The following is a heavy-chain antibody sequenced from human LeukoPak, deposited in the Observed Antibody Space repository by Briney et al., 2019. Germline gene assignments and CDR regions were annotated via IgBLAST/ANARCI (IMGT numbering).Heavy chain of an antibody. J-gene: IGHJ4*02. Sequence: GRSLRLSCAASGFTFDDYAMHWVRQAPGKGLEWVSGISWNSGSIGYADSVKGRFTISRDNAKNSLYLQMNSLRAEDTALYYCAKVRFGVAGTGLFDYWGLGTLVTVSS. V-gene: IGHV3-9*01. CDR1: GFTFDDYA. CDR3: AKVRFGVAGTGLFDY. D-gene: IGHD6-19*01. CDR2: ISWNSGSI.